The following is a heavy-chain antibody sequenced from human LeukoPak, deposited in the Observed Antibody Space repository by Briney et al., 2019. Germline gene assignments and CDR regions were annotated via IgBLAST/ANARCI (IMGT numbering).Heavy chain of an antibody. D-gene: IGHD4-23*01. Sequence: QPGGTLRLSCTASGFSFSGYGMHWVRQAPGKGLEWVAVISYDGGNEYYAGSVKGRFTISRDNSKNTLYLHMNSLRAEDTAVYYCAKSFGDYVGSYYYMDVWGKGTTVTVSS. CDR3: AKSFGDYVGSYYYMDV. J-gene: IGHJ6*03. V-gene: IGHV3-30*18. CDR2: ISYDGGNE. CDR1: GFSFSGYG.